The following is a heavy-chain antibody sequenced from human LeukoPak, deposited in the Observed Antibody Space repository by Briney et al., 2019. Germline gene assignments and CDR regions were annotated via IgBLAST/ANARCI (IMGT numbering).Heavy chain of an antibody. CDR1: GYTFTGYY. V-gene: IGHV1-2*02. J-gene: IGHJ4*02. CDR3: ARTPEYSSSSDY. Sequence: GSSVKVSCKASGYTFTGYYMHWVRQAPGQGLEWMGWINPNSGGTNYAQKFQGRVTMTRDTSISTAYMELSRLRSDDTAVYYCARTPEYSSSSDYWGQGTLVTVSS. CDR2: INPNSGGT. D-gene: IGHD6-6*01.